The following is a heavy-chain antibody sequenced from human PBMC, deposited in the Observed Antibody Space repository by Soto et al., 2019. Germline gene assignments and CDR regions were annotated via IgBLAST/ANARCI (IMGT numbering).Heavy chain of an antibody. CDR2: ISGSGGST. CDR3: ANSRPMVRGWDV. D-gene: IGHD3-10*01. Sequence: PGGSLRLSCAASGFSFSDYAMSWVRQAPGKGLEWVSVISGSGGSTYYADSVKGRFTISRDNSKNTLYLQMNSLRAEDTAVYYCANSRPMVRGWDVWGQGTTVTVSS. J-gene: IGHJ6*02. V-gene: IGHV3-23*01. CDR1: GFSFSDYA.